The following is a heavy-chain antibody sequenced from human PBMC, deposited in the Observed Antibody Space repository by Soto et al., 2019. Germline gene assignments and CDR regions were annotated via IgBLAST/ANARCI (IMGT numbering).Heavy chain of an antibody. CDR1: GFTFSSYA. CDR2: ISGSGGST. CDR3: AKAPVYLVATIPGTYYFDY. V-gene: IGHV3-23*01. J-gene: IGHJ4*02. D-gene: IGHD5-12*01. Sequence: EVQLLESGGGLVQPGGSLRLSCAASGFTFSSYAMSWVRQAPGKGLEWVSAISGSGGSTYYADSVKGRFTISRDNSKNTLYLQMNSLRAEDTAVYYCAKAPVYLVATIPGTYYFDYWGQGTLVTVSS.